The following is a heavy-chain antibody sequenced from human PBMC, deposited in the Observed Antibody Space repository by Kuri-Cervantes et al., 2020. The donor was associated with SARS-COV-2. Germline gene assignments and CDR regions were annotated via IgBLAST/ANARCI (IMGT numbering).Heavy chain of an antibody. Sequence: GESLKISCAASGFTFSSYSMHWVRQAPGKGLEWVAVISYDGSNKYYADSVKGRFTISRDNSKNTLYLQMNSLGAEDTAVYYCAREVLLAVGALDIWGQGTMVTVSS. CDR2: ISYDGSNK. J-gene: IGHJ3*02. D-gene: IGHD2-8*02. CDR1: GFTFSSYS. V-gene: IGHV3-30*19. CDR3: AREVLLAVGALDI.